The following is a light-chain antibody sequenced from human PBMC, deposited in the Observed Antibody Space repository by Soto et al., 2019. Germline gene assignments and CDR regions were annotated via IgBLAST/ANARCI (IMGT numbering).Light chain of an antibody. V-gene: IGKV3-20*01. CDR1: QSVSSSY. CDR2: GAS. CDR3: QHYGNSWWT. Sequence: EIVLTQSPGTLSLSPGERATLSCRASQSVSSSYLAWYQQKPGQAPRLLISGASGRATGIPVRFSSGGSETDFTLTISRLEPEDFTVYYCQHYGNSWWTVGQGTKVDSK. J-gene: IGKJ1*01.